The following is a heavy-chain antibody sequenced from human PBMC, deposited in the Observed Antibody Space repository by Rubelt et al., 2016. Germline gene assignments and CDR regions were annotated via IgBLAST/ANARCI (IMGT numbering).Heavy chain of an antibody. Sequence: QEQLQQSGPGLVKPSETLSLTCTFSGGSINTYYWSWIRQSPGKGLEWIGYVHYSGSTNYNPSLGSRVTISADTSKNQFSLRLSSLTDADTAVYYCARNQLLPYDVFNLWGQGTTVTVSS. V-gene: IGHV4-59*12. CDR3: ARNQLLPYDVFNL. CDR1: GGSINTYY. J-gene: IGHJ3*01. CDR2: VHYSGST.